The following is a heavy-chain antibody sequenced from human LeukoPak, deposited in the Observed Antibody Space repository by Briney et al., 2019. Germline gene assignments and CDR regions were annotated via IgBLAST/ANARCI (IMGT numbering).Heavy chain of an antibody. CDR2: ISWNSGSI. V-gene: IGHV3-9*01. J-gene: IGHJ4*02. CDR3: AKDRASGSGYPNY. Sequence: GGSLRLSCAASGFTFDDYAMHWVRQAPGKGLEWVSGISWNSGSIGYADSVKGRFTISRDNAKNSLYLQMNSLRAEDTAVYYCAKDRASGSGYPNYWGQGTLVTVSS. D-gene: IGHD3-22*01. CDR1: GFTFDDYA.